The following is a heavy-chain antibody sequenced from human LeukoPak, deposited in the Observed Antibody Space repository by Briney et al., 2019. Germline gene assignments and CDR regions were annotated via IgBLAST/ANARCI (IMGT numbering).Heavy chain of an antibody. Sequence: SETLSLTCTVSGGSISSGSYYWSWIRQPAGKGLEWIGRIYTSGSTNYNPSLKSRVTISVDTSKNQFSLKPSSVTAADTAVYYCARRSLTNPYDAFDIWGQGTMVTVSS. CDR2: IYTSGST. CDR3: ARRSLTNPYDAFDI. V-gene: IGHV4-61*02. J-gene: IGHJ3*02. CDR1: GGSISSGSYY.